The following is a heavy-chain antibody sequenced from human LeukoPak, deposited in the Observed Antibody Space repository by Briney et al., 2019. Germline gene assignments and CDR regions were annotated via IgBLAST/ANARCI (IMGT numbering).Heavy chain of an antibody. J-gene: IGHJ4*02. CDR3: AREGLQYYYDSSGYPYFDY. CDR2: FYSGEST. V-gene: IGHV3-53*01. D-gene: IGHD3-22*01. Sequence: GGSLRLSCAASGFTVGTNYMSCVRQAPGKGLEWVSCFYSGESTFYADSVKGRFTISRDISKNTLYLQMNSLRAEDTAVYYCAREGLQYYYDSSGYPYFDYWGRGTLVTVSS. CDR1: GFTVGTNY.